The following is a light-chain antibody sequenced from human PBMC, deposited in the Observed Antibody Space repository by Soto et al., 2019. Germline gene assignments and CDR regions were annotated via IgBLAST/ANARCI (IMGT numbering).Light chain of an antibody. CDR3: QQWIRWT. J-gene: IGKJ1*01. CDR1: ERVGSN. CDR2: GAS. Sequence: EIVMTQSPATLSVSPGDRVTLSCRASERVGSNVAWYQHKPGQAPRLLIYGASVRATGIPDRFSGSGSETEFTLPISSLQSEDFAVYYCQQWIRWTFGQGTRLELK. V-gene: IGKV3-15*01.